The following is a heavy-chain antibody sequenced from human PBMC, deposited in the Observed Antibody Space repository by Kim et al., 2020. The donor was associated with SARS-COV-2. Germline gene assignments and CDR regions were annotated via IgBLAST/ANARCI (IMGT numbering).Heavy chain of an antibody. CDR2: IYSDGTV. V-gene: IGHV3-53*01. J-gene: IGHJ6*02. CDR3: GRDVFKPNSCYYGMDV. CDR1: ALTVSNNY. D-gene: IGHD1-7*01. Sequence: GGSLRLSCAASALTVSNNYMSWVRQAPGKGLEWVSIIYSDGTVYYADSVKGRFTVSRDSSKNTLYLQMNGLRDEDTAVYYCGRDVFKPNSCYYGMDVWGQGTTVTVSS.